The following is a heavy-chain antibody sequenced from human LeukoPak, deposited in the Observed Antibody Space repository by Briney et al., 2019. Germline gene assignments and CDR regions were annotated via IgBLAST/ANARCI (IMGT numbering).Heavy chain of an antibody. J-gene: IGHJ4*02. CDR1: GFTVSSNS. CDR3: ATSGGTYWN. Sequence: GGSLRLSCTVSGFTVSSNSMSWVRQAPGKGLEWVSFIYSDNTHYSDSVKGRFTISRDNSKNTLYLQMNSLRAADTAIYYCATSGGTYWNWGQGTLVTVSS. D-gene: IGHD1-26*01. V-gene: IGHV3-53*01. CDR2: IYSDNT.